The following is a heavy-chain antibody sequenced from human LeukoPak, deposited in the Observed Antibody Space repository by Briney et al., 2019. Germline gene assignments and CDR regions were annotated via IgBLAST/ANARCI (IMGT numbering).Heavy chain of an antibody. CDR2: ISGSGGST. CDR1: GFTFGDYV. D-gene: IGHD3-3*01. Sequence: GGSLRLSCTTSGFTFGDYVMNWSRQAPGKGLEWVSAISGSGGSTYYADSVKGRFTISRDNSKNTLFLQMNSLRAEDTAPYYCAKSVAIYFYYGLDVWGQGTTVTVSS. J-gene: IGHJ6*02. CDR3: AKSVAIYFYYGLDV. V-gene: IGHV3-23*01.